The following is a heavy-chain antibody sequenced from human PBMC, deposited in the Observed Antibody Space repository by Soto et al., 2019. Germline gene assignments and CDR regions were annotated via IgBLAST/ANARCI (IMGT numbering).Heavy chain of an antibody. V-gene: IGHV3-23*01. CDR1: GFTFSSYA. Sequence: GESLKISCAASGFTFSSYAMSWVRQAPGKGLEWVSAISGSGGSTYYADSVKGRFTISRDNSKNTLYLQMNSLRAEDTAVYYCANGRSGEVVPADYYYYGMDVWGQGTTVTVSS. J-gene: IGHJ6*02. CDR3: ANGRSGEVVPADYYYYGMDV. D-gene: IGHD2-2*01. CDR2: ISGSGGST.